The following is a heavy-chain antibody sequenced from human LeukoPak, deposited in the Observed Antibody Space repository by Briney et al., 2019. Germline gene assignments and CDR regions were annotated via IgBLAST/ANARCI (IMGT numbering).Heavy chain of an antibody. V-gene: IGHV4-59*12. CDR2: IYYSGST. Sequence: PSETLSLTCTVSSGSISSYYWSWIRQPPGKGLEWIGYIYYSGSTNYNPSLKSRVAISVDTSKNQFSLKLSSVTAADTAVYYCARVLFTEEDAFDIWGQGTMVTVSS. CDR3: ARVLFTEEDAFDI. J-gene: IGHJ3*02. CDR1: SGSISSYY.